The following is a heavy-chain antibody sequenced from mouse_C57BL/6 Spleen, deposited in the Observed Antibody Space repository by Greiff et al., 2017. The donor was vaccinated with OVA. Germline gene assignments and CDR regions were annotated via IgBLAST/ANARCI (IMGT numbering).Heavy chain of an antibody. D-gene: IGHD1-1*01. CDR3: ARIPYGSSYWYFDV. CDR2: IWWDDDK. J-gene: IGHJ1*03. V-gene: IGHV8-8*01. Sequence: QVQLKESGPGILQPSQTLSLTCSFSGFSLSTFGMGVGWIRQPSGKGLEWLAHIWWDDDKYYNPALKSRLTISKDTSKNQVFLKIANVDTADTATYYCARIPYGSSYWYFDVWGTGTTVTVSS. CDR1: GFSLSTFGMG.